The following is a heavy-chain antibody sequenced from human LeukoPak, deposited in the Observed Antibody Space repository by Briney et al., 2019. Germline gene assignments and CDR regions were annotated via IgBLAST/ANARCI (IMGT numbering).Heavy chain of an antibody. Sequence: GGSLRLSCAASGFTFSSYGMHWVRQAPGKGLEWVAVISYDGSNKYYADSVKGRFTISRDNSKNTLYLQMNSLRAEDTAVYYCAKGFNQYDFYYGMDVWGQGTTVTVSS. CDR1: GFTFSSYG. J-gene: IGHJ6*02. V-gene: IGHV3-30*18. CDR2: ISYDGSNK. CDR3: AKGFNQYDFYYGMDV. D-gene: IGHD3-3*01.